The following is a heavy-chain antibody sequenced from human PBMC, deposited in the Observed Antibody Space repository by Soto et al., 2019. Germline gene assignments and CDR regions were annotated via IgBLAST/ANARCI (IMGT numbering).Heavy chain of an antibody. V-gene: IGHV4-31*03. Sequence: SETLSLTCTVSGGSISSGGYYWNWIRQHPGKGLEWIGYTYYSENTYYNPSLNSRITISADTSKNQFSLKLSSVTAADTAVYYCARLSSSGWPIDSWGQGTLVTVSS. CDR3: ARLSSSGWPIDS. J-gene: IGHJ4*02. CDR1: GGSISSGGYY. CDR2: TYYSENT. D-gene: IGHD6-19*01.